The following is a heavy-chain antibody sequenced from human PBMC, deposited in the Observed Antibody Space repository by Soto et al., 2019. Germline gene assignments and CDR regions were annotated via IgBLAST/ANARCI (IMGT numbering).Heavy chain of an antibody. D-gene: IGHD2-2*01. CDR2: ISSSSSTI. V-gene: IGHV3-48*02. CDR3: ARDFGDIVVVPAADSEGYYYYYGMDV. CDR1: GFTFSSYS. Sequence: EVQLVESGGGLVQPGGSLRLSCAASGFTFSSYSMNWVRQAPGKGLEWVSYISSSSSTIYYADSVKGRFTISRDNAKNSLCLQMNSLRDEDTAVYYCARDFGDIVVVPAADSEGYYYYYGMDVWGQGTTVTVSS. J-gene: IGHJ6*02.